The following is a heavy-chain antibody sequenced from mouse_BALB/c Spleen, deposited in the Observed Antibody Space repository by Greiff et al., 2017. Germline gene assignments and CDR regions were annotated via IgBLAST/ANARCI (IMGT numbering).Heavy chain of an antibody. CDR3: ARGHYYGSSPFAY. CDR2: ISDGGSYT. D-gene: IGHD1-1*01. J-gene: IGHJ3*01. CDR1: GFTFSDYY. Sequence: EVMLVESGGGLVKPGGSLKLSCAASGFTFSDYYMYWVRQTPEKRLEWVATISDGGSYTYYPDSVKGRFTISRDNAKNNLYLQMSSLKSEDTAMYYWARGHYYGSSPFAYWGQGTLVTVSA. V-gene: IGHV5-4*02.